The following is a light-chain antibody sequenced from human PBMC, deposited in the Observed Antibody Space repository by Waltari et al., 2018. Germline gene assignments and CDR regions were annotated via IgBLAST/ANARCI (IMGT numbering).Light chain of an antibody. J-gene: IGKJ4*01. CDR3: QQYNDWPPELT. Sequence: ETPMTQTLATPSVSPGERATVTCRASQSVSRKLAWYQQKPGQAPRLLIFDASIRATGTPARFSGSGSGTEFTLTISSLQSEDFAVYYCQQYNDWPPELTFGGGTKVEIK. CDR2: DAS. V-gene: IGKV3-15*01. CDR1: QSVSRK.